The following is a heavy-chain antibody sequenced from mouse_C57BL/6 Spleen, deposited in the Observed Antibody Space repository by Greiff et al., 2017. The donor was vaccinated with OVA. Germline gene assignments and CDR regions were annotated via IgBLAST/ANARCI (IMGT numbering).Heavy chain of an antibody. J-gene: IGHJ3*01. V-gene: IGHV1-50*01. CDR3: ALYYYGSSGFAY. Sequence: VQLQQPGAELVKPGASVKLSCKASGYTFTSYWMQWVKQRPGQGLEWIGEIDPSDSYTNYNQKFKGKATLTVDTSSSTAYMQLSSLTSEDSAVYYCALYYYGSSGFAYWGQGTLVTVSA. CDR2: IDPSDSYT. D-gene: IGHD1-1*01. CDR1: GYTFTSYW.